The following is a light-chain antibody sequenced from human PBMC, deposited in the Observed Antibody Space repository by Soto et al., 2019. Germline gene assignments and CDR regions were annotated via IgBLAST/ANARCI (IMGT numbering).Light chain of an antibody. CDR2: DAS. V-gene: IGKV3-11*01. CDR1: QSVSSY. J-gene: IGKJ3*01. CDR3: QQRSNWPSLFT. Sequence: EIVLTQSPATLSLSPGERATLSCRASQSVSSYLAWYQQKPGQAPRLLIYDASNRATGIPARFSGSGSGTDFTLTISIREPEDFAVYYCQQRSNWPSLFTFGPGTKVDIK.